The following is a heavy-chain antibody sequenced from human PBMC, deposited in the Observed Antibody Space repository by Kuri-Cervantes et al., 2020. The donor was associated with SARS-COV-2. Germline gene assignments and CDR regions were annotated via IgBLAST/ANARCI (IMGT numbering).Heavy chain of an antibody. CDR2: IKSKTDGGTT. CDR3: ARPLYYYDSSGYPGSVVAFDI. D-gene: IGHD3-22*01. V-gene: IGHV3-15*01. J-gene: IGHJ3*02. Sequence: GESLKISCAASGFTFSNAWMSWVRQAPGKGLEWVGRIKSKTDGGTTDYAAPVKGRFTISRDDSKNTLYLQMNSLKTEDTAVYYCARPLYYYDSSGYPGSVVAFDIWGQGTMVTVSS. CDR1: GFTFSNAW.